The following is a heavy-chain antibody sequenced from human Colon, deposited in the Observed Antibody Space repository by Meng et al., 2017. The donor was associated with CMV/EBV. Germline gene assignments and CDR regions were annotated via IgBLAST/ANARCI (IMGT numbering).Heavy chain of an antibody. CDR3: ARVTVRRYCSSTSCFPFDY. CDR1: SGGYY. J-gene: IGHJ4*02. D-gene: IGHD2-2*01. Sequence: SGGYYCSSIRQHPGMGLEWIGYIYYSEHTYYKPSLKSRVTISVDTSKNQFSLKLSSVTAADTAVYYCARVTVRRYCSSTSCFPFDYWGQGTLVTVSS. CDR2: IYYSEHT. V-gene: IGHV4-31*02.